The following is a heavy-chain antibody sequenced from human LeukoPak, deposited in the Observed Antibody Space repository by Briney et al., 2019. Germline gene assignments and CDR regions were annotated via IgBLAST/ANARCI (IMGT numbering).Heavy chain of an antibody. D-gene: IGHD1-14*01. CDR3: ARSRKPNWFDP. J-gene: IGHJ5*02. CDR1: GYSISSGYY. Sequence: SETLSLTCTVSGYSISSGYYWGWIRQPPGKGLEWIGSIYHSGSTYYNPSLKSRVTISVDTSKNQFSLKLSSVTAADTAVYYCARSRKPNWFDPWGQGTLVTVSS. V-gene: IGHV4-38-2*02. CDR2: IYHSGST.